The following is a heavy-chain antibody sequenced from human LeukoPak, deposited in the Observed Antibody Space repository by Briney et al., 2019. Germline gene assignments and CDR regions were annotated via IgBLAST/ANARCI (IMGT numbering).Heavy chain of an antibody. CDR2: IYYSGST. CDR1: GGSISSSDYY. Sequence: SETLSLTCTVSGGSISSSDYYWGWIRQPPGKGLEWIGSIYYSGSTYYNPSLKSRVTISVDTSKNQFSLKLSSVTAADTAVYYCARQGIVVVVAADFDYWGQGTLVTVSS. CDR3: ARQGIVVVVAADFDY. V-gene: IGHV4-39*01. D-gene: IGHD2-15*01. J-gene: IGHJ4*02.